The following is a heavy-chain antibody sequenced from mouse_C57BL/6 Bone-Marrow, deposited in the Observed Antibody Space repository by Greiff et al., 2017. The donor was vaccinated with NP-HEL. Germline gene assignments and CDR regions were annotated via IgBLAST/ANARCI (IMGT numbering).Heavy chain of an antibody. CDR3: AKRGYYGTWYFDV. CDR2: IWRGGST. Sequence: VQLQQSGPGLVQPSQSLSITCTVSGLSLTSYGVHWVRQSPGKGLEWLGVIWRGGSTDYNAAFMSRLSITKDNSKSQVFFKMNSLQADDTAIYYCAKRGYYGTWYFDVWGTGTTVTVSS. D-gene: IGHD1-1*01. V-gene: IGHV2-5*01. CDR1: GLSLTSYG. J-gene: IGHJ1*03.